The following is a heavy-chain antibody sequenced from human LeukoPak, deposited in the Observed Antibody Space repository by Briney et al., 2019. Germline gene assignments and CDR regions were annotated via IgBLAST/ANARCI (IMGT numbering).Heavy chain of an antibody. V-gene: IGHV4-39*01. CDR1: GGSIGSSSYY. CDR3: ARRRIAAAGTDY. CDR2: IYYSGST. D-gene: IGHD6-13*01. Sequence: SETLSLTCTVSGGSIGSSSYYWDWIRQSPGKGLEWVGSIYYSGSTYFNPSLKSRVTISVDTSKNQFSLMLSSVTAADTAVYYCARRRIAAAGTDYWGQGTLVTVSS. J-gene: IGHJ4*02.